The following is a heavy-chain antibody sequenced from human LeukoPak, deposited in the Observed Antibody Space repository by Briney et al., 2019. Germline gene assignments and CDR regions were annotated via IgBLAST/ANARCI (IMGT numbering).Heavy chain of an antibody. V-gene: IGHV4-4*09. CDR2: IYNSEST. D-gene: IGHD6-19*01. CDR3: ARFHSGPSGWYVLWYFDL. CDR1: GGSVSSYY. Sequence: PSGTLSLTCTVSGGSVSSYYWSWIRQPPGKGLEWIGYIYNSESTNYNSSLESRVTISVDTSKNQFFLKLSSVTAADTAAYYCARFHSGPSGWYVLWYFDLWGRGTLVTVSS. J-gene: IGHJ2*01.